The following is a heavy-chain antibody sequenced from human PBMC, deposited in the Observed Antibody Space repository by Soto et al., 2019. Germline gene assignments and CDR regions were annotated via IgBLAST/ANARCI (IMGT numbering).Heavy chain of an antibody. Sequence: SETLSLTCTVSGGSISSSSYYWGWIRQPPGKGLEWIGSIYYSGSTYYNPSLKSRVTISVDTSKNQFSLKLSSVTAADTAVYYCARLCLSHAVVVPAAIRRGGNYYYGMDVWGQGTTVTVSS. V-gene: IGHV4-39*01. D-gene: IGHD2-2*01. CDR2: IYYSGST. J-gene: IGHJ6*02. CDR1: GGSISSSSYY. CDR3: ARLCLSHAVVVPAAIRRGGNYYYGMDV.